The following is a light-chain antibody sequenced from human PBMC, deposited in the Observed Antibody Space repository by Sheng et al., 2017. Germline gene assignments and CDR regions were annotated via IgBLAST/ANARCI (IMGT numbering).Light chain of an antibody. CDR1: QDISNY. V-gene: IGKV1-27*01. Sequence: DIQMTQSPSSLSASVGDRVTITCRASQDISNYLAWYXQVPGKVPRLLIYTAFTFGIGGPISVQWRGSGTDFTLTISSLQPEDVATYYCQQFKSAPWTFGQGTKVEIK. CDR3: QQFKSAPWT. CDR2: TAF. J-gene: IGKJ1*01.